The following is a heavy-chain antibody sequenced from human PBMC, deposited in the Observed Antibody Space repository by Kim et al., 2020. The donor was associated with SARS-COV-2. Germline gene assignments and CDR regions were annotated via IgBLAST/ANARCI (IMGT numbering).Heavy chain of an antibody. D-gene: IGHD7-27*01. CDR2: IRNNADGGTT. CDR3: TELGPGY. CDR1: GFIFRNGW. Sequence: GGSLRLSCAAPGFIFRNGWVSWVRQAPGKGLQWVGRIRNNADGGTTEYAAPVKGRFTISRDGSENTVYLQMNSLKTEDTAVYYCTELGPGYWGQGTQVTV. J-gene: IGHJ4*02. V-gene: IGHV3-15*01.